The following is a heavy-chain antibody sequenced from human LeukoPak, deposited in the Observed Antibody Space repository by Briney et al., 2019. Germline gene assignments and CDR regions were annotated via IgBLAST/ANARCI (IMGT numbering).Heavy chain of an antibody. J-gene: IGHJ4*02. CDR2: INHSGST. CDR1: GGPFSGYH. V-gene: IGHV4-34*01. CDR3: ARAGDDFWSGYYHFDY. D-gene: IGHD3-3*01. Sequence: PSETLSLTCAVYGGPFSGYHWSWPRHPPGKGLEWIGEINHSGSTNYNPSLKSRVTISVDRSKNLFSLKLSAVTAADTAVYYCARAGDDFWSGYYHFDYWGQGTLVTVSS.